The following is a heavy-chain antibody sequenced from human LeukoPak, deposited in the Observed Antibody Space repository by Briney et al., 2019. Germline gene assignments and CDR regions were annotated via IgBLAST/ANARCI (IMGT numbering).Heavy chain of an antibody. CDR1: GFTFSIYA. Sequence: GGSLRFSCAASGFTFSIYAMHWVRQAPGKGLEYVSSITSNGDSTYYANSVKGRFTISRDNSRDTLYLQMGSLRADDMAIYYCARDLRGAGDYWGQGTLVTVSS. CDR2: ITSNGDST. D-gene: IGHD1-26*01. J-gene: IGHJ4*02. CDR3: ARDLRGAGDY. V-gene: IGHV3-64*01.